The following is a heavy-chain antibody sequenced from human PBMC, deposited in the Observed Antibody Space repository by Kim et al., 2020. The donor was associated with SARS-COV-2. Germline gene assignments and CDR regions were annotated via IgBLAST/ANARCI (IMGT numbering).Heavy chain of an antibody. V-gene: IGHV3-11*01. J-gene: IGHJ6*02. Sequence: GGSLRLSCAASGFTFSDYYMSWIRQAPGKGLEWVSYISSSGSTIYYADSVKGRFTISRDNAKNSLYLQMNSLRAEDTAVYYCARDLRGDTAPNVREYYYYGMDVWGQGTTVTVSS. CDR3: ARDLRGDTAPNVREYYYYGMDV. CDR1: GFTFSDYY. D-gene: IGHD5-18*01. CDR2: ISSSGSTI.